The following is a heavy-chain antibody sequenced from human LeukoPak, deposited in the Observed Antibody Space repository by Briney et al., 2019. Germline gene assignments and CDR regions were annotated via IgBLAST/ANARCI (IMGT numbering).Heavy chain of an antibody. D-gene: IGHD4-17*01. J-gene: IGHJ4*02. V-gene: IGHV3-23*01. CDR1: GFTFNNYA. CDR3: ARDYADYVGYFFFDY. Sequence: GGPLRLSCAASGFTFNNYAMNWFRQAPGKGLEWVSSISGGGETTYYADSAKGRFTISRDNSQNTLYLQMNSLRAEDTAVYYCARDYADYVGYFFFDYWGQGTLVTVSS. CDR2: ISGGGETT.